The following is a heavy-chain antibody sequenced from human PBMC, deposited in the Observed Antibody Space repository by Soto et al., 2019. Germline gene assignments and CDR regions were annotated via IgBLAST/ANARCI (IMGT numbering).Heavy chain of an antibody. D-gene: IGHD3-3*01. V-gene: IGHV1-18*01. Sequence: ASVKVSCKASGYTFTSYGISWVRQAPGQGLEWMGWISAYNGNTNYAQKLQGRVTMTTDTSTSTTYMELRSLRSDDTAVYYCARYYDFCSGYYFYYYYMDVWGKGTTVTVSS. CDR2: ISAYNGNT. CDR1: GYTFTSYG. J-gene: IGHJ6*03. CDR3: ARYYDFCSGYYFYYYYMDV.